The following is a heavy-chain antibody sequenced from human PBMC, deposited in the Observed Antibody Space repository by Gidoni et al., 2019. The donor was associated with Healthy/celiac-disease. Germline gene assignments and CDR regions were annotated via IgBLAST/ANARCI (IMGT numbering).Heavy chain of an antibody. CDR1: GYTFTSYG. Sequence: QVQLVQSGAEVKKPGASVKVSCKAAGYTFTSYGISWVRQAPGQGLEWMGWISAYNGNTNYAQKLQGRVTMTTDTSTSTAYMELRSLRSDDPAVYYCARTSSGHEIGNWFDPWGQGTLVTVSS. D-gene: IGHD6-19*01. CDR2: ISAYNGNT. J-gene: IGHJ5*02. V-gene: IGHV1-18*01. CDR3: ARTSSGHEIGNWFDP.